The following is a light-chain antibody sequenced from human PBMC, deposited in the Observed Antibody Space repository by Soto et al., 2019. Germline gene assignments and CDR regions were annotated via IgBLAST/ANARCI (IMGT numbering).Light chain of an antibody. CDR1: GLSIGNRY. Sequence: QSVLTQPPSVSAAPGQKVSISCSGRGLSIGNRYVSWFQQLPGEVPKLLIYDNNIRPSEIPDRFSGSNSGTSATLTITGLQTGDEADYYCGAWHSALRAVLFGGGTKLTVL. CDR3: GAWHSALRAVL. CDR2: DNN. J-gene: IGLJ3*02. V-gene: IGLV1-51*01.